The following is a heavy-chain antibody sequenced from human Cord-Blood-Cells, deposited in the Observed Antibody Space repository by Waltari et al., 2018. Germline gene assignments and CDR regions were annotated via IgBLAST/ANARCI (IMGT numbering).Heavy chain of an antibody. D-gene: IGHD6-6*01. Sequence: QVQLVQSGAEAKKPGASVKVSCKASGSTFTGYSMHGVRQAPGQGLEWMGWINPNSGGTNYAQKFQGWVTMTMDTSISTAYMELSRLRSDDTAVYYCARRYSSSSAFDIWGQGTMVTVSS. CDR2: INPNSGGT. CDR1: GSTFTGYS. CDR3: ARRYSSSSAFDI. J-gene: IGHJ3*02. V-gene: IGHV1-2*04.